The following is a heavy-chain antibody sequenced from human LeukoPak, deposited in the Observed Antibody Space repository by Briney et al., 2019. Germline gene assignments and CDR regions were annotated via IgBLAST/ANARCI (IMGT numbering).Heavy chain of an antibody. V-gene: IGHV3-9*01. CDR1: GFTFDDYA. D-gene: IGHD4-17*01. J-gene: IGHJ4*02. Sequence: QPGRSLRLSCAASGFTFDDYAMHWVRQAPGKGLEWVSGISWNSGSIGYADSVKGRFTISRDSAKNSLYPQMNRLRAEDTALYYCAKVMTTVTTYAFDYWGQGTLVTVSS. CDR2: ISWNSGSI. CDR3: AKVMTTVTTYAFDY.